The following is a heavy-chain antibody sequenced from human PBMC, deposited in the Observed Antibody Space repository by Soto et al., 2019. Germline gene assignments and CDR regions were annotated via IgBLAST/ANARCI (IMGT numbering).Heavy chain of an antibody. J-gene: IGHJ4*02. CDR2: ISGSGGST. Sequence: EVQLLESGGGLVQPGGSLRLSCAASGFTFSSYAMSWVRQAPGKGLEWVSAISGSGGSTYYADSVKGRFTISRDNSKNTLYLQMSSLRAEDTAVYYCAKKASRLGTTVTLGDYWGQGTLVTVSS. D-gene: IGHD4-17*01. V-gene: IGHV3-23*01. CDR3: AKKASRLGTTVTLGDY. CDR1: GFTFSSYA.